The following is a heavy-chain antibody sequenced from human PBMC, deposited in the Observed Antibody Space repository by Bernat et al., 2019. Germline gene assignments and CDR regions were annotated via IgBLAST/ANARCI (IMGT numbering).Heavy chain of an antibody. J-gene: IGHJ2*01. Sequence: EVQLLESGGGLVQPGGSLRLSCAATGFTFSSYAMSWVRQAPGKGLEWVSAISGSGGSTYYADSVRGRFTISRDNSKNTLYLQMNSLKAEDTAVYYCAKEVVPGAIYWYLDLWGRGTLVTVSS. CDR1: GFTFSSYA. D-gene: IGHD2-2*01. CDR3: AKEVVPGAIYWYLDL. CDR2: ISGSGGST. V-gene: IGHV3-23*01.